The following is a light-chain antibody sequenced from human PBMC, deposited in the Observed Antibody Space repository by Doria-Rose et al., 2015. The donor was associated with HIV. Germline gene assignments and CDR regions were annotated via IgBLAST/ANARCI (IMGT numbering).Light chain of an antibody. CDR1: QSLLYTSKNY. CDR2: WAS. V-gene: IGKV4-1*01. CDR3: QQYYDTPS. J-gene: IGKJ3*01. Sequence: TQSPESLGMSLGERATLNCKSNQSLLYTSKNYLAWYQQKPGQPPKLLIYWASTRQSGVPARFSGSGSCTDFTLTISGLEAEDVAVYYCQQYYDTPSFGPGTTVDIK.